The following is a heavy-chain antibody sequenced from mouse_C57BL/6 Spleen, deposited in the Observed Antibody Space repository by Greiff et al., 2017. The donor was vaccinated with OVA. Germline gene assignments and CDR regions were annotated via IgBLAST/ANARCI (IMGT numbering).Heavy chain of an antibody. J-gene: IGHJ3*01. CDR3: VREGSSGFWFAY. D-gene: IGHD3-2*02. CDR1: GFTFNTYA. V-gene: IGHV10-3*01. Sequence: DVQLQESGGGLVQPKGSLKLSCAASGFTFNTYAMHWVRQAPGKGLEWVARIRSKSSNYATYYADTVKDRFTISRDDSQSMLYLQMNNLKTEDTAMYYCVREGSSGFWFAYWGQGTLVTVSA. CDR2: IRSKSSNYAT.